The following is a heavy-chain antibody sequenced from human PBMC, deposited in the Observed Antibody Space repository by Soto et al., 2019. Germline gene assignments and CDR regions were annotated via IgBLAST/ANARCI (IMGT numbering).Heavy chain of an antibody. CDR2: ISAYNGNT. J-gene: IGHJ6*02. CDR3: ARGGPSITIFGVVTSYYYYYGMDV. V-gene: IGHV1-18*01. CDR1: GYTITSYG. D-gene: IGHD3-3*01. Sequence: QVQLVQSGAEVKKPGASVKVSCKASGYTITSYGISWVRQAPGQGLEWMGWISAYNGNTNYAQKLQGRVTMTTDTSTSTAYMELRSLRSDDTAVYYCARGGPSITIFGVVTSYYYYYGMDVWGQGTTVTVSS.